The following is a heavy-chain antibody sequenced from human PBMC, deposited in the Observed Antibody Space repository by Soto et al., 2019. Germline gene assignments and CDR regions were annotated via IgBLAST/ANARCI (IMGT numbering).Heavy chain of an antibody. CDR1: GFTFSSYA. CDR2: ISGSGGST. Sequence: GALRLSCAASGFTFSSYAMSWVRQAPGKGLEWVSAISGSGGSTYYADSVKGRFTISRDNSKNTLYLQMNSLRAEDTAVYYCAKGKGQYSGYDLQARYYGMDVWGQGTTVTASS. D-gene: IGHD5-12*01. V-gene: IGHV3-23*01. CDR3: AKGKGQYSGYDLQARYYGMDV. J-gene: IGHJ6*02.